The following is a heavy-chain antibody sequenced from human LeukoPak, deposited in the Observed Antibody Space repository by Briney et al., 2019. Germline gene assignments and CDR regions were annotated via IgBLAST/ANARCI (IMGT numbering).Heavy chain of an antibody. CDR1: GFTFDDYA. D-gene: IGHD6-13*01. Sequence: GGSLRLSCAASGFTFDDYAMHWVRQAPGKGLEWVSLISWDGGSTYYADSVKGRFTISRDNSKNSLYLQMNSLRAEDTALYYCAKDAAAGKYYYYYYYIDVWGKGTTVTVSS. CDR2: ISWDGGST. J-gene: IGHJ6*03. CDR3: AKDAAAGKYYYYYYYIDV. V-gene: IGHV3-43D*04.